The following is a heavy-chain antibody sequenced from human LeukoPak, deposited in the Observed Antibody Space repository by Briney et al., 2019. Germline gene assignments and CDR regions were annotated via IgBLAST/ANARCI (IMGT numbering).Heavy chain of an antibody. D-gene: IGHD2-2*01. CDR2: ISWNSGSI. V-gene: IGHV3-9*01. CDR1: GFTFDDYA. J-gene: IGHJ6*02. CDR3: AKDISPLLSYGMDV. Sequence: GGSLRLSCAASGFTFDDYAMHWVRQAPGKGLEWVSGISWNSGSIGYADSVKGRFTISRDNAKNSLYLQMNSLRAEDTALYYCAKDISPLLSYGMDVWGQGTAVIVSS.